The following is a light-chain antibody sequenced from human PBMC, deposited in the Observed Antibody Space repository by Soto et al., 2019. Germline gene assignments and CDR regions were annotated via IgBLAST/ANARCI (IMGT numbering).Light chain of an antibody. Sequence: QSALTQPASVSGSPGQSITISCTGSSSDIGGYNYVYWYQQHPGKAPKLIIYDVTYRPSGLSYRFSASKSGSTASLTISGLQPEDEAHYYCSSYSGSTTHMLFGGGTKLTVL. CDR1: SSDIGGYNY. CDR3: SSYSGSTTHML. CDR2: DVT. V-gene: IGLV2-14*01. J-gene: IGLJ2*01.